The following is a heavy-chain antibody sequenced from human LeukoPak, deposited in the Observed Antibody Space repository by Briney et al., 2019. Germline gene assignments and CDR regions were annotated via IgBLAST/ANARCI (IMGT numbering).Heavy chain of an antibody. CDR3: ASLFPNYYGMDV. CDR2: IYYSGST. CDR1: GGSISSYY. J-gene: IGHJ6*02. V-gene: IGHV4-59*08. Sequence: PSETLSLTCTVSGGSISSYYGSWIRQPPGKGLEGIGYIYYSGSTNYNASLKSRVTISVNTSKNQFSLKLSSVTAADTAVYYCASLFPNYYGMDVWGQGTTVTVSS.